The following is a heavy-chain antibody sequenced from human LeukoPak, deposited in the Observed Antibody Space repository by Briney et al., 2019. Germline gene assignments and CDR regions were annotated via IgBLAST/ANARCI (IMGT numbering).Heavy chain of an antibody. D-gene: IGHD3-3*01. CDR2: INPNSGGT. V-gene: IGHV1-2*02. CDR1: GYTFTGYY. Sequence: ASVKVSCKASGYTFTGYYMHWVRQAPGQGLEWMGWINPNSGGTNYAQKFQGRVTMTRDTSISTAYMELSRLRSDDTAVYYCATLNYDFWSGYFDYWGQGTPVTVSS. J-gene: IGHJ4*02. CDR3: ATLNYDFWSGYFDY.